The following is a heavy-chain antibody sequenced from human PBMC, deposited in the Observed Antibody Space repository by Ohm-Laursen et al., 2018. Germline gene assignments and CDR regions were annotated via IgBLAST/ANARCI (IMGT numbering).Heavy chain of an antibody. J-gene: IGHJ4*02. D-gene: IGHD3-16*01. Sequence: GSLRLSCAASGFTISNNYMNWVRQAPGKGLEWVSLIYSGGDMFYADSVKGRFTISRDKSKNTLYLQMNSLRVEDTAMYFFARDVPGIVASRGGGWGQGTLVTVSS. CDR1: GFTISNNY. CDR2: IYSGGDM. CDR3: ARDVPGIVASRGGG. V-gene: IGHV3-53*01.